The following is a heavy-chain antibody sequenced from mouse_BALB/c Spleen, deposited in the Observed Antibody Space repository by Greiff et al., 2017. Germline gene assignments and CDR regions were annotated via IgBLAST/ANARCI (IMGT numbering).Heavy chain of an antibody. CDR3: ARIGYGNCFAY. CDR1: GYSFTGYT. CDR2: INSYNGGT. D-gene: IGHD2-10*02. V-gene: IGHV1-18*01. J-gene: IGHJ3*01. Sequence: VQLQQSGPELVKPGAPMKISCKAPGYSFTGYTMNWVKQNHGKNLEWIGLINSYNGGTSYNQKFKGKATVTVDKSSSTAYMGRLSLTSEDSAVYYCARIGYGNCFAYWGQGTLGTVSA.